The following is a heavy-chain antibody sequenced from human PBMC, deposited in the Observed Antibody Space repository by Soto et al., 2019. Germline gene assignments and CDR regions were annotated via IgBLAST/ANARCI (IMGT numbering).Heavy chain of an antibody. Sequence: ASVKVSCKTSGYSFTSYAMHWVRQAPGQRLEWMGWINAGNGNTKYYADSVTGRFTISRDNSKKTHYLQMTSLRAEDTAMYYCATMNGYFEYWGQGTPVTVSS. CDR3: ATMNGYFEY. J-gene: IGHJ4*02. CDR1: GYSFTSYA. V-gene: IGHV1-3*01. D-gene: IGHD3-22*01. CDR2: INAGNGNT.